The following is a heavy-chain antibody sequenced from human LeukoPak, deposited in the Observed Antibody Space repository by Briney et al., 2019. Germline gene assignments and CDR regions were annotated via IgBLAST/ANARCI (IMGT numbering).Heavy chain of an antibody. V-gene: IGHV1-2*02. CDR2: ISPNSGAT. J-gene: IGHJ4*02. CDR3: VRGGGTSWFDY. Sequence: ASVTVSCNVSGYTFTRYNFHWVRQAPGQGLEWMGWISPNSGATNYAQKFQGRVTLTTDTSTSTAYMEVSGLRSDDTALYSCVRGGGTSWFDYWGQGTLVTVFS. CDR1: GYTFTRYN. D-gene: IGHD6-13*01.